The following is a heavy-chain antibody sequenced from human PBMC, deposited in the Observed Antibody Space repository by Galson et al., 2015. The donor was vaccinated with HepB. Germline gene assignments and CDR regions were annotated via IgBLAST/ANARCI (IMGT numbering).Heavy chain of an antibody. CDR2: ISSSSSYI. CDR3: ARGGYSSGWYPSGY. CDR1: GFTFSSYS. D-gene: IGHD6-19*01. J-gene: IGHJ4*02. V-gene: IGHV3-21*01. Sequence: SLRLSCAASGFTFSSYSMNWVRQAPGKGLEWVSSISSSSSYIYYADSVKGRFTISRDNAKNSLYLQMNSLRAKDTAVYYCARGGYSSGWYPSGYWGQGTLVTVSS.